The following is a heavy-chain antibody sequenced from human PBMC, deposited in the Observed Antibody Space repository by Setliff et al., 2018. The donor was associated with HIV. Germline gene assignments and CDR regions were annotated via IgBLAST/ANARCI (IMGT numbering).Heavy chain of an antibody. V-gene: IGHV4-34*01. CDR3: ARGFKNEYEFSGYMDV. CDR1: GESLSDYY. D-gene: IGHD2-15*01. CDR2: INHNKSS. J-gene: IGHJ6*03. Sequence: SETLSLTCAVYGESLSDYYWSWIRQPPGKGLEWIGEINHNKSSDYNPSLQRRVTMSVDTSKNQFSLKVPFVDAADQAVYFCARGFKNEYEFSGYMDVWGNGTMVTVSS.